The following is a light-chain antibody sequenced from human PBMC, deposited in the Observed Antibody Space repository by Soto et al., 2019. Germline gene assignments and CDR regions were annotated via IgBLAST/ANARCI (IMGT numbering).Light chain of an antibody. V-gene: IGKV3-20*01. CDR3: QQYDSSPYT. Sequence: EIVLTQSPGTLSLSTGERATLSCRASQSVSSSYLAWYQQKPGQAPRLLIYGASSRATGIPDRFSGSGSGTDFTLTISRLEPEDFAVYYCQQYDSSPYTFGQGTKLEIK. CDR2: GAS. J-gene: IGKJ2*01. CDR1: QSVSSSY.